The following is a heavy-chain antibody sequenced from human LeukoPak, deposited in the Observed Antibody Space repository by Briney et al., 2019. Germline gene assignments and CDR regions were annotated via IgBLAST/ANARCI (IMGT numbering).Heavy chain of an antibody. CDR2: ISGSGGST. CDR3: AKDRASRSEPDYGGYY. Sequence: GGSLRLSCAASGFTFSNYDVSWVRQAPGKGLEWVSAISGSGGSTYYADSVKGRFTISRDNSKNTLYLQMNSLRAEDTAVYYCAKDRASRSEPDYGGYYWGQGTLVTVSS. D-gene: IGHD4-23*01. CDR1: GFTFSNYD. V-gene: IGHV3-23*01. J-gene: IGHJ4*02.